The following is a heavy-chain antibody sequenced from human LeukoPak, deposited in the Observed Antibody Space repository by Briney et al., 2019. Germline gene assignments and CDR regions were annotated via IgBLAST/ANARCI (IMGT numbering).Heavy chain of an antibody. CDR3: ARLEYSGYDFDAFDI. J-gene: IGHJ3*02. CDR1: GGSISSYY. CDR2: IYYSGST. Sequence: SETLSLTCTVSGGSISSYYWSWIRQPPGKGLEWIGYIYYSGSTNYNPSLKSRVTISVDTSKNQFSLKLSSVTAADTAVYYCARLEYSGYDFDAFDIWGQGTMVTVSS. V-gene: IGHV4-59*08. D-gene: IGHD5-12*01.